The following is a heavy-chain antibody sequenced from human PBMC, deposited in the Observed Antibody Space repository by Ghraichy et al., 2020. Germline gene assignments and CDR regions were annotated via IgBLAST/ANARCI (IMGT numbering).Heavy chain of an antibody. CDR1: GFSFSNAW. CDR2: IKSKTDGGTA. V-gene: IGHV3-15*01. D-gene: IGHD3-10*01. J-gene: IGHJ4*02. CDR3: STLNYYGSGSFRAL. Sequence: GGSLRLSCAASGFSFSNAWMSWVRQAPGKGPEWVGRIKSKTDGGTADYAAPAKGRFTISRDDSKNTVFLQMDSLKTEDTAVFYCSTLNYYGSGSFRALWGQGILVPVSS.